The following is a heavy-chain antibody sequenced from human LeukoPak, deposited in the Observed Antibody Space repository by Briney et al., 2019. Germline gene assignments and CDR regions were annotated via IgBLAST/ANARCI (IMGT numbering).Heavy chain of an antibody. J-gene: IGHJ4*02. Sequence: GGSLRLSYTASGFTFGDYAMSWVRQAPGKGLEWVGFIRSKAYGGTTEYAASVKGRFTISRDDSKSIAYLQMNSLKTEDTAVYYCTRSPPRYYDSNGYYTHFDYWGQGTLVTVSS. CDR2: IRSKAYGGTT. D-gene: IGHD3-22*01. V-gene: IGHV3-49*04. CDR3: TRSPPRYYDSNGYYTHFDY. CDR1: GFTFGDYA.